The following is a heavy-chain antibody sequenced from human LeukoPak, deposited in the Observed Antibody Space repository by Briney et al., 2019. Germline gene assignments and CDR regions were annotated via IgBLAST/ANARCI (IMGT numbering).Heavy chain of an antibody. CDR1: GFTFSSYS. J-gene: IGHJ4*02. CDR2: ISGTSNYI. Sequence: PGGSLRLSCAASGFTFSSYSMHWVRQAPGKGLEWVSYISGTSNYIYYGDSVKVPFTISRDDAKNSQKLQINSLRAEDTDVYYCASSGLVAVAFFDYWGQGILVTVSS. D-gene: IGHD6-19*01. V-gene: IGHV3-21*01. CDR3: ASSGLVAVAFFDY.